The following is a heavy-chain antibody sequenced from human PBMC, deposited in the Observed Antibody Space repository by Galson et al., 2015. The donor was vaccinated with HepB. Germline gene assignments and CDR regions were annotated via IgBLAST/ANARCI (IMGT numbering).Heavy chain of an antibody. J-gene: IGHJ4*02. CDR2: ISYDGSNK. CDR3: ARDDPGTAMVGRYDY. D-gene: IGHD5-18*01. CDR1: GFTFSSYA. Sequence: SLRLSCAASGFTFSSYAMHWVRQAPGKGLEWVAVISYDGSNKYYADSVKGRFTISRDNSKNTLYLQMNSLRAEDTAVYYCARDDPGTAMVGRYDYWGQGTLVTVSS. V-gene: IGHV3-30-3*01.